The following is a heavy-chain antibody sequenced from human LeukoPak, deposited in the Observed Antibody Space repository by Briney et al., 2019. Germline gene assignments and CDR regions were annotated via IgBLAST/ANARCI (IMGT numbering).Heavy chain of an antibody. D-gene: IGHD6-13*01. CDR2: INHSGST. CDR3: ARCYSSSSDRDY. J-gene: IGHJ4*02. CDR1: GGSISSSGYY. V-gene: IGHV4-39*07. Sequence: SETLSLTCTVSGGSISSSGYYWSWIRQPPGKGLEWIGEINHSGSTNYNPSLKSRVTISVDTSKNQFSLKLSSVTAADTAVYYCARCYSSSSDRDYWGQGTLVTVSS.